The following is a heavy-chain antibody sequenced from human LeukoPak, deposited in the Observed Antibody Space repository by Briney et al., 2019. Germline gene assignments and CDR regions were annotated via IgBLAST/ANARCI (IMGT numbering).Heavy chain of an antibody. CDR2: IIPIFGTT. Sequence: ASVKVSCKASGGTFSSYAISWVRQAPGQGLEWMGGIIPIFGTTNYAQKFQGRVTITADRSTSTAYMELSSLGSEDTAVYYCARGASGGNFDYWGQGTLVTVSS. V-gene: IGHV1-69*06. CDR3: ARGASGGNFDY. J-gene: IGHJ4*02. CDR1: GGTFSSYA. D-gene: IGHD3-10*01.